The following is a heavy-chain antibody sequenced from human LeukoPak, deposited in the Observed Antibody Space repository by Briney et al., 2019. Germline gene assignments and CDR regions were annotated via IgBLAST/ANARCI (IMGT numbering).Heavy chain of an antibody. V-gene: IGHV3-66*01. CDR2: IYSGGST. Sequence: GGSLRLSCAASGFTVSSNYMSWVRQAPGKGLEWVSVIYSGGSTYYADSVKGRFTISRDNSKNTLYLQMNSLRAEDTAVYYCARSVRFGELSLDYWGPGNLVTVSS. CDR3: ARSVRFGELSLDY. J-gene: IGHJ4*02. CDR1: GFTVSSNY. D-gene: IGHD3-10*01.